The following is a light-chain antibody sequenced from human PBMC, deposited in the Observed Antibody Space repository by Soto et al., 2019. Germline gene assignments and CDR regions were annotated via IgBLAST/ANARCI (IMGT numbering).Light chain of an antibody. CDR3: QQRSNWPPQIT. J-gene: IGKJ5*01. CDR1: QSVSSSF. CDR2: GAS. Sequence: IVLTQSPGTLSLSPGERATLSCRASQSVSSSFLAWYQQKPGQAPRLLIYGASTRATGIPDGFSGSVSGTDFTLTVSSLEPEEFARYYCQQRSNWPPQITFGQGTRLEIK. V-gene: IGKV3D-20*02.